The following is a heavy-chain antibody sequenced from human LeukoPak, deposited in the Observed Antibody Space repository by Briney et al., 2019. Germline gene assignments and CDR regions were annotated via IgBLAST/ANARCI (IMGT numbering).Heavy chain of an antibody. V-gene: IGHV3-23*01. J-gene: IGHJ6*02. D-gene: IGHD2-2*01. CDR2: ISGSGGST. CDR3: AKRKRLYCSSTSCYEPNYYYYYGMDV. Sequence: PGGSLRLSCAASGFTFSSYAMSWVRQAPGKGLEWVSAISGSGGSTCYADSVKGRFTISRDNSKNTLYLQMNSLRAEDTAVYYCAKRKRLYCSSTSCYEPNYYYYYGMDVWGQGTTVTVSS. CDR1: GFTFSSYA.